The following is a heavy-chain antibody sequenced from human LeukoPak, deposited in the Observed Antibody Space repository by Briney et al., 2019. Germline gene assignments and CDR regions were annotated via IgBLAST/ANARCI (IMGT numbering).Heavy chain of an antibody. CDR3: ASAWRAGVRCDNNLDY. CDR2: IYPGNSDA. J-gene: IGHJ4*02. Sequence: GESLKISCKGSGYTFTNYWIAWVRQMPGKGLEWMGSIYPGNSDARYSPSFQGQVTISADKSINTAHLQWNSLKASDSAMYYCASAWRAGVRCDNNLDYWGQGTQVTVSP. D-gene: IGHD2-21*01. CDR1: GYTFTNYW. V-gene: IGHV5-51*01.